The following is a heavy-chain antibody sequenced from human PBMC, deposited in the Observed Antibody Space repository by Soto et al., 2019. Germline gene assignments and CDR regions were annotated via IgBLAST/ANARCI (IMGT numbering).Heavy chain of an antibody. J-gene: IGHJ4*02. Sequence: QVQLVQSGAEVKKPGASVKVSCKASGYTFTSYAMHWVRQAPGQRLEWMGWINAGNGNTKYSQKFQGRVTITRDTSASTAYMELSSLRSEDTAVYYCARGVYYDSSGYYFDHWGQGTLVTVSS. V-gene: IGHV1-3*01. D-gene: IGHD3-22*01. CDR1: GYTFTSYA. CDR2: INAGNGNT. CDR3: ARGVYYDSSGYYFDH.